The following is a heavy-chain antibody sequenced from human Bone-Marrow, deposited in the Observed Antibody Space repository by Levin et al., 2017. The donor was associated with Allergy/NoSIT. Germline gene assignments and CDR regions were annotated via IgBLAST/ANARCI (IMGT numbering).Heavy chain of an antibody. J-gene: IGHJ4*02. V-gene: IGHV3-15*07. CDR2: IKIKAVGETR. CDR1: GFSFADAW. Sequence: GESLKISCAASGFSFADAWMNWVRQAPGKGLEWVGRIKIKAVGETRDYAAPVRGRFTVSRDDPKNTVYLQMNSLKAEDTAVYYCATDMAGRWLNYWGQGTLVTVSS. CDR3: ATDMAGRWLNY. D-gene: IGHD5-24*01.